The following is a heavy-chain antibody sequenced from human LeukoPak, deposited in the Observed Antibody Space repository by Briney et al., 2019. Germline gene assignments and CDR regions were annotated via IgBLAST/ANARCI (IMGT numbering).Heavy chain of an antibody. Sequence: GSLRLSCVGSGFTVSSNYMGWIRQPPGKGLEWVGNIFYTGNTYYNPSLKSRVTISVDTSKTQFSLNLASVPAPDTAVYYCARVGVFGYCTRDSCHSPLDYWGQGALVTVSS. CDR3: ARVGVFGYCTRDSCHSPLDY. D-gene: IGHD2-15*01. V-gene: IGHV4-59*02. CDR1: GFTVSSNY. J-gene: IGHJ4*02. CDR2: IFYTGNT.